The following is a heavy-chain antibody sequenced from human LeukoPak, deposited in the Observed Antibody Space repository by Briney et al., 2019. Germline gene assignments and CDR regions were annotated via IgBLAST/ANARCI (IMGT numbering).Heavy chain of an antibody. V-gene: IGHV1-8*01. CDR2: MNPNSGNT. D-gene: IGHD4/OR15-4a*01. Sequence: GASVKVSCKASGYTFTSYDINWVRQATGQGLEWMGWMNPNSGNTGYAQKFQGRVTITADESTSTAYMELSSLRSEDTAVYYCARGLTVDAFDIWGQGTMVTVSS. CDR3: ARGLTVDAFDI. CDR1: GYTFTSYD. J-gene: IGHJ3*02.